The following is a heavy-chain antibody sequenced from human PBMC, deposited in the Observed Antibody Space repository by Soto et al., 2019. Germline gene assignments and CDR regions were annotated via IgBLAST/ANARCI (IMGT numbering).Heavy chain of an antibody. CDR1: GFTFSSYS. CDR2: ISSSSSYI. V-gene: IGHV3-21*01. CDR3: ARDYDSSGYYRYGRDY. Sequence: GGSLRLSCAASGFTFSSYSMNWVRQAPGKGLEWVSSISSSSSYIYYADSVKGRFTISRDNAKNSLYLQMNSLRAEDTAVYYCARDYDSSGYYRYGRDYWGQGTLVTVSS. D-gene: IGHD3-22*01. J-gene: IGHJ4*02.